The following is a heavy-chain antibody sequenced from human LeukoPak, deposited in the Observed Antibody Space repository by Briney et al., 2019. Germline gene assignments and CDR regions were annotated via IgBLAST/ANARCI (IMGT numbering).Heavy chain of an antibody. D-gene: IGHD4-17*01. Sequence: GESLKISCKGSGYSFTSYWIGWVRQMPGKGLEWMGIIYPGDSDTRYSPSFQGQVTISADKTISTAYLQWSRLTASDPAIYYCARQYDYGDCAAYWGQGTLVTVSS. CDR1: GYSFTSYW. V-gene: IGHV5-51*01. CDR2: IYPGDSDT. CDR3: ARQYDYGDCAAY. J-gene: IGHJ4*02.